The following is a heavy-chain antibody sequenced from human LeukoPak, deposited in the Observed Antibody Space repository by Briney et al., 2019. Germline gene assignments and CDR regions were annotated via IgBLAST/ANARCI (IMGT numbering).Heavy chain of an antibody. V-gene: IGHV3-74*01. J-gene: IGHJ3*02. Sequence: TGGSLRLSCAASGFTFSSYWMHWVRQAPGKGLVWVSRINSDGSSTSYADSVKGRFTISRDNSKNTLYLQMNSLRAEDTAVYYCAKNEYQLLLYAFDIWGQGTMVTVSS. CDR2: INSDGSST. D-gene: IGHD2-2*01. CDR1: GFTFSSYW. CDR3: AKNEYQLLLYAFDI.